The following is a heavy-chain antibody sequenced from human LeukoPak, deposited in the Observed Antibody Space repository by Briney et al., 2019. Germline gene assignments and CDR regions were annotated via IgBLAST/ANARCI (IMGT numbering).Heavy chain of an antibody. V-gene: IGHV3-69-1*02. CDR3: VRGGCSRRDCYSHYFDF. Sequence: GGSLRLSCAASGFTLSVYSINWVRQAPGKGLEWLSYISHSGTIYYADSVKGRFTISRDDANDSLFLQMNSLRAEDTAVYYCVRGGCSRRDCYSHYFDFWGQGTLVTVSS. J-gene: IGHJ4*02. CDR2: ISHSGTI. D-gene: IGHD2-21*02. CDR1: GFTLSVYS.